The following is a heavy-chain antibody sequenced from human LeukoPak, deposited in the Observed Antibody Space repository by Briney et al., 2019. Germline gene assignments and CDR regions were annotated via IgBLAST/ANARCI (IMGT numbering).Heavy chain of an antibody. CDR2: INHSGST. J-gene: IGHJ3*02. CDR3: ARAFRIAARPHAFDI. Sequence: SETLPLTCAVYGGSFSGYYWSWIRQPPGKGLEWIGEINHSGSTNYNPSLKSRVTISVDTSKNQFSLKLSSVTAADTAVYYCARAFRIAARPHAFDIWGQGTMVTVSS. CDR1: GGSFSGYY. D-gene: IGHD6-6*01. V-gene: IGHV4-34*01.